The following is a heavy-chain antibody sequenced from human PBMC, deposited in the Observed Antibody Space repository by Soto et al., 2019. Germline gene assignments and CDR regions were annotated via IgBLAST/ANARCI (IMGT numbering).Heavy chain of an antibody. CDR2: TIPGFNAP. V-gene: IGHV1-69*06. CDR1: GGTLSDHV. D-gene: IGHD4-17*01. J-gene: IGHJ3*02. CDR3: ARVVFDSVNTYARPSAFDI. Sequence: QVPLDQSGAEVKKPGASVKGSCTASGGTLSDHVVAWLRQAPGQGLEWMGGTIPGFNAPKYAPTFQGIVTIAADKSTNLVYTELSSLRSGATALYYCARVVFDSVNTYARPSAFDIWGPGKMVIVSS.